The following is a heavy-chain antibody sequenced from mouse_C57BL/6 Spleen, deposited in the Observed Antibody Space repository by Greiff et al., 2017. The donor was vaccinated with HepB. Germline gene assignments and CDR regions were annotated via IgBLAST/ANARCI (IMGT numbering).Heavy chain of an antibody. Sequence: VQLKESGPELVKPGASVKMSCKASGYTFTSYVMHWVKQKPGQGLEWIGYIYPYNDGTKYNEKFKGKATLTSDKSSSTAYMELSSLTSEDSAVYYCARRVYYDYDAYAMDYWGQGTSVTVSS. CDR1: GYTFTSYV. V-gene: IGHV1-14*01. J-gene: IGHJ4*01. CDR3: ARRVYYDYDAYAMDY. D-gene: IGHD2-4*01. CDR2: IYPYNDGT.